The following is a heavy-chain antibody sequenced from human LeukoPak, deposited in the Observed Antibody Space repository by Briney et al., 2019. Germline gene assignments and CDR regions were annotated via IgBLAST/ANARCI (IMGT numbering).Heavy chain of an antibody. CDR3: ARNSNGMSN. D-gene: IGHD2-8*01. Sequence: GGSLRLSCAASGFTFSSYSMNWVRQAPGKGLEWVSSISSSSSYIYYADSVKGRFTISRDNAKNTLYLQMSSVRAEDTAMYYXARNSNGMSNWGQGTLVIVSS. V-gene: IGHV3-21*01. CDR2: ISSSSSYI. CDR1: GFTFSSYS. J-gene: IGHJ4*02.